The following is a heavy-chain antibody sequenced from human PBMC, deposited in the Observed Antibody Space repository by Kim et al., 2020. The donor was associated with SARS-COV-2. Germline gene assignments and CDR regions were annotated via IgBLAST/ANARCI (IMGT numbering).Heavy chain of an antibody. V-gene: IGHV3-7*04. CDR3: VRGQYRSSDY. CDR2: IKQDGSDK. Sequence: GGSLRLSCEASGFTFSNYWMGWGRQAPGKGLEWVAHIKQDGSDKYYVDSVKGRFTISRDNAKNSLYLQMNSLRAEDTAVYYCVRGQYRSSDYWGQGTLVTVSS. CDR1: GFTFSNYW. J-gene: IGHJ4*02. D-gene: IGHD4-4*01.